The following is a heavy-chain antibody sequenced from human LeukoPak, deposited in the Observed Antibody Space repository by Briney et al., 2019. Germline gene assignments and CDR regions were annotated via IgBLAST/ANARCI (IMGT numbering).Heavy chain of an antibody. D-gene: IGHD3-9*01. J-gene: IGHJ6*02. CDR3: AREGYDILTGSPPRYYYYYGMDV. Sequence: GGSLRLSCAASGFTFSSYAMHWVRQAPGKGLEWVAVISYDGSNKYYADSVKGRLTISRDNSKNTLYLQMNSLRAEDTAVYYCAREGYDILTGSPPRYYYYYGMDVWGQGTTVTVSS. CDR2: ISYDGSNK. CDR1: GFTFSSYA. V-gene: IGHV3-30-3*01.